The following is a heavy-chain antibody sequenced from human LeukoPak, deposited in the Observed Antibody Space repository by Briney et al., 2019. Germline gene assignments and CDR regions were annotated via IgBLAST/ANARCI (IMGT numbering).Heavy chain of an antibody. CDR3: ARRPTIKYYYGSGSYYPYYFDY. CDR1: GGSISSGGYY. CDR2: IYHSGST. V-gene: IGHV4-30-2*01. J-gene: IGHJ4*02. D-gene: IGHD3-10*01. Sequence: PSETLSLTCTVSGGSISSGGYYWSWIRQPPGKGLEWIGYIYHSGSTYYNPSLKSRVTISVDRSKNQFSLKLSSVTAADTAVYYCARRPTIKYYYGSGSYYPYYFDYWGQGTLVTVSS.